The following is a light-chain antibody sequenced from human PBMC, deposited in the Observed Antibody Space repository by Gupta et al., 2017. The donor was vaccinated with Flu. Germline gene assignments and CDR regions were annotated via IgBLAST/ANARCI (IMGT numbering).Light chain of an antibody. CDR1: QSVSSN. CDR2: GAS. Sequence: EIVMTHSPATLSVSPGERATLSCRASQSVSSNFAWYQQNPGQAPRLLIYGASTRATGIPARFSGSGCGTEFTLTISSRQSEDFAVYYCQQYNNWPPRTFGQGTKVEIK. V-gene: IGKV3-15*01. J-gene: IGKJ1*01. CDR3: QQYNNWPPRT.